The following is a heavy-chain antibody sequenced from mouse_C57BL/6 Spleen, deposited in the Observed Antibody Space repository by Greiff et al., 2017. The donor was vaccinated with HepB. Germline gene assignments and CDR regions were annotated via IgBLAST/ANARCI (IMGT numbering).Heavy chain of an antibody. Sequence: VQLQQSGAELVRPGASVKLSCKASGYTFTDYYINWVKQRPGQGLEWIARIYPGSGNTYYNEKFKGKATLTAEKSSSTAYMQLSSLTSEDSAVYFCARSTYYFGYWGQGTTLTVSS. V-gene: IGHV1-76*01. CDR1: GYTFTDYY. J-gene: IGHJ2*01. CDR2: IYPGSGNT. CDR3: ARSTYYFGY.